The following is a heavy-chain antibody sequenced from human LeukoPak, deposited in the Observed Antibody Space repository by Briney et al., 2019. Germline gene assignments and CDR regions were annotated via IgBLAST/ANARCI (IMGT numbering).Heavy chain of an antibody. CDR1: GGSISSSSYY. Sequence: PSETLSLTCTVSGGSISSSSYYWGWIRQPPGKGLEWIGSIYYSGSTYYNPSLKSRVTISVDTSKNQFSLKLSSVTAANTAVYYCATHEHSSSWGQGTLVTVSS. J-gene: IGHJ4*02. V-gene: IGHV4-39*01. CDR3: ATHEHSSS. D-gene: IGHD6-6*01. CDR2: IYYSGST.